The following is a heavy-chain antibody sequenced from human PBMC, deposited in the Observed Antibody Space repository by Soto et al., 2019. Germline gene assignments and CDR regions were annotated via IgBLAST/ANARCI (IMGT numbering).Heavy chain of an antibody. CDR3: ARDPLGYCSGGSCYGPHGMDL. Sequence: ASVKVSCKASGYTFTSYGISWVRQAPGQGLEWMGWISAYNGNTNYAQKLQGRVTMTTDTSTSTAYMELRSLRSDDTAVYYCARDPLGYCSGGSCYGPHGMDLWGQGTTVTVSS. V-gene: IGHV1-18*04. CDR2: ISAYNGNT. CDR1: GYTFTSYG. J-gene: IGHJ6*02. D-gene: IGHD2-15*01.